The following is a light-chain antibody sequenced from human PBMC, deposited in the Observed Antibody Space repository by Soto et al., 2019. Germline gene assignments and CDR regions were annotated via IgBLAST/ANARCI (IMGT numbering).Light chain of an antibody. Sequence: ETVLTQSPDIMYLSPGERATLSCRASRTVGRSYLAWYQQKPGQAPRLLISGASTRATGIPARLSGSGSGTESTLTISSLRSEDFAVYYCQQYDNWPITFGQGTRLEIK. J-gene: IGKJ5*01. V-gene: IGKV3-15*01. CDR3: QQYDNWPIT. CDR2: GAS. CDR1: RTVGRSY.